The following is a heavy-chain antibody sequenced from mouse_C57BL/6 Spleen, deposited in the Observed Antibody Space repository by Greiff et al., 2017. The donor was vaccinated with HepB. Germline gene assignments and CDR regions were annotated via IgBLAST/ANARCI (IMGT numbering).Heavy chain of an antibody. V-gene: IGHV2-5*01. CDR3: AKKGYYYVSSYAMDY. J-gene: IGHJ4*01. D-gene: IGHD1-1*01. CDR1: GFSLTSYG. Sequence: VQLQQSGPGLVQPSQSLSITCTASGFSLTSYGVHWVRQSPGKGLEWLGVIWRGGSTNYNAAFMSRLSITKDNYKSQVFFKMNRLHADDTAIYYCAKKGYYYVSSYAMDYWGQGTSVTVSS. CDR2: IWRGGST.